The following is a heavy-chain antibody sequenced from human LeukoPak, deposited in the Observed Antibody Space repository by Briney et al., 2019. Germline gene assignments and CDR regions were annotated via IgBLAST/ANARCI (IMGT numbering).Heavy chain of an antibody. Sequence: GGSLRLSCAASGFTFSSYAMSWVRQAPGKGLEWVSGIGESGGSTYYADSVKGRFTISRDNSKNTLYLQMSSLRSVNTGVYYYSKDSDLFRHRSDTFDFWGQGTMVTVSS. CDR1: GFTFSSYA. CDR2: IGESGGST. D-gene: IGHD2/OR15-2a*01. CDR3: SKDSDLFRHRSDTFDF. V-gene: IGHV3-23*01. J-gene: IGHJ3*01.